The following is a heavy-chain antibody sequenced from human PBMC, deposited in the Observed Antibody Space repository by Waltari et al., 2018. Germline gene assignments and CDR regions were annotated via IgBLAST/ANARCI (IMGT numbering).Heavy chain of an antibody. CDR1: GGSITRSF. Sequence: QVQLQESGQGLVKASETLSLSCSVSGGSITRSFGSWMRQPPGKALEWIGYVSHGGATNYNLSLKNRVTMSADSSKNQFSLNLKSVTAADTALYFCARQLVVEAYFDSWGPGIVVTVSS. CDR2: VSHGGAT. V-gene: IGHV4-59*01. J-gene: IGHJ4*01. D-gene: IGHD2-15*01. CDR3: ARQLVVEAYFDS.